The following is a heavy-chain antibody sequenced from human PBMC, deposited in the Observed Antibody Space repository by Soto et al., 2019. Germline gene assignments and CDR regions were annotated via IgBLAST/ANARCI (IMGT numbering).Heavy chain of an antibody. V-gene: IGHV1-46*01. CDR2: INPSGGST. Sequence: GASVKVSCKASGYTFTSYYMHWVRQAPGQGLEWMGIINPSGGSTSYAQKFQGRVTMTRDTSTSTVYMELSSLRSEDTAVYYCARQGSGSSGYKGLQDGMDVWGQGTTVTVSS. CDR3: ARQGSGSSGYKGLQDGMDV. D-gene: IGHD3-22*01. J-gene: IGHJ6*02. CDR1: GYTFTSYY.